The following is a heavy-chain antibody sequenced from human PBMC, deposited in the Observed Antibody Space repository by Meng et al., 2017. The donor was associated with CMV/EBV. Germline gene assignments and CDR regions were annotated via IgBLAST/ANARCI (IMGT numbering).Heavy chain of an antibody. V-gene: IGHV1-8*03. CDR3: ARRGSSGWPYYYYGMDV. CDR2: MNPNSGNT. D-gene: IGHD6-19*01. CDR1: GYTFTNYA. Sequence: ASVKVSCKASGYTFTNYAMNWVRQAPGQGLEWMGWMNPNSGNTGYAQKFQGRVTITRNTSISTAYMELSSLRSEDTAVYYCARRGSSGWPYYYYGMDVWGQGTTVTVSS. J-gene: IGHJ6*02.